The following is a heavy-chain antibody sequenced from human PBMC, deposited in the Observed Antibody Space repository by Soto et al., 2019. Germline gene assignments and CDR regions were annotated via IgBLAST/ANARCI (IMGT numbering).Heavy chain of an antibody. V-gene: IGHV4-31*03. J-gene: IGHJ4*02. Sequence: SETLSLTCTVSGGSISSGGYYWSWIRQHPGKGLEWIGYIYYSGSTYYNPSLKSRVTISVDTSKNQFSLKLSSVTAADTAVYYCARVSPLSGYDYDYWGQGTLVTVSS. CDR1: GGSISSGGYY. CDR3: ARVSPLSGYDYDY. D-gene: IGHD5-12*01. CDR2: IYYSGST.